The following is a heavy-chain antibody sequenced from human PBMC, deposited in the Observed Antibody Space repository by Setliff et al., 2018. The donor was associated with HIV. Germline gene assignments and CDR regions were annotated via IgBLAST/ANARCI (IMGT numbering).Heavy chain of an antibody. Sequence: LSLTCTVSRGSISSFHWSWIRRPPGMGLEWIGYISNVGHANCIPSLKSRVTISMDTSKDQFSLRLTSVTAADTAVYYCVRDLTDSNGVVFYSWGRGILVTVSS. V-gene: IGHV4-4*08. CDR2: ISNVGHA. J-gene: IGHJ5*02. CDR3: VRDLTDSNGVVFYS. D-gene: IGHD2-8*01. CDR1: RGSISSFH.